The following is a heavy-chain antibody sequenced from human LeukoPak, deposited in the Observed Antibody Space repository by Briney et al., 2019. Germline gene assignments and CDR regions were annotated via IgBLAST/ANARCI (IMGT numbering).Heavy chain of an antibody. Sequence: PSETLSLTCTVSGGSISSYYWSWIRQPPGKGLEWIGYIYYSGSTNYNPSLKSRVTISVDTSKNQFSLKLSSVTAADTAVYYCARGLDTPSGNWFDPWGQGTLVTVSS. J-gene: IGHJ5*02. V-gene: IGHV4-59*01. CDR3: ARGLDTPSGNWFDP. CDR2: IYYSGST. CDR1: GGSISSYY. D-gene: IGHD2-2*02.